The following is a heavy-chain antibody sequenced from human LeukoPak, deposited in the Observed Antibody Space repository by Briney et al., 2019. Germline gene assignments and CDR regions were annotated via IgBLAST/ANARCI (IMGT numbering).Heavy chain of an antibody. CDR1: GGSFSDYY. V-gene: IGHV4-34*01. CDR2: VNHSGST. CDR3: ARVLAGGMTTSGTIFDY. D-gene: IGHD4-11*01. J-gene: IGHJ4*02. Sequence: SETLSLTCAVYGGSFSDYYWTWIRQPPGKGLEWIGEVNHSGSTNYNPSLKSRVTISVDTSKNQFSLKLSSVTAADTAVYYCARVLAGGMTTSGTIFDYWGQGTLVTVSS.